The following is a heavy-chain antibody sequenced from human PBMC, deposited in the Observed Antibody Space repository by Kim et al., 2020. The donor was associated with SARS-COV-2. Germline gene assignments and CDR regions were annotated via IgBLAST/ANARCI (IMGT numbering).Heavy chain of an antibody. Sequence: SETLSLTCAVYGGSFSGYYWSWIRQPPGKGLEWIGEINHSGSTNYNPSLKSRVTISVDTCKNQFSLKLSSVTAADTAVYYCARGGGLGYCSGGSCHAPSYWGQGTLVTVSS. CDR2: INHSGST. CDR3: ARGGGLGYCSGGSCHAPSY. CDR1: GGSFSGYY. V-gene: IGHV4-34*01. J-gene: IGHJ4*02. D-gene: IGHD2-15*01.